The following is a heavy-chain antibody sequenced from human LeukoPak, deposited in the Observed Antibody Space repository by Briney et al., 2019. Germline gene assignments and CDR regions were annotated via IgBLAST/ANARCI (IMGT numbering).Heavy chain of an antibody. J-gene: IGHJ2*01. CDR3: ARGYTSGWAPREYWYFDL. D-gene: IGHD6-19*01. CDR1: GFTFSSYT. CDR2: INNNGGST. V-gene: IGHV3-64*01. Sequence: GGSLRLSCAASGFTFSSYTMHWVRQAPGKGLEYVSAINNNGGSTYYASSVKGRFTISRDNSKNTLYLQMGSLRAEDMAVYYCARGYTSGWAPREYWYFDLWGRGTLVTVSS.